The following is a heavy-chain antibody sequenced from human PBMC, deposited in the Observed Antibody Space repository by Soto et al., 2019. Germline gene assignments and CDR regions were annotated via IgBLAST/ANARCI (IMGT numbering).Heavy chain of an antibody. Sequence: EVQLMESGGGLVKPGGSLRLSCAASGVGFSTYGMNWLRQTPGKGPEWVSSIDSSGRNVYYADSVEGRFTTSRDNAKNSLYLQMNRLRVEATALYFCARDGSAGSSTSNWGQGTLVTVSS. CDR2: IDSSGRNV. CDR1: GVGFSTYG. D-gene: IGHD2-2*01. V-gene: IGHV3-21*01. CDR3: ARDGSAGSSTSN. J-gene: IGHJ4*02.